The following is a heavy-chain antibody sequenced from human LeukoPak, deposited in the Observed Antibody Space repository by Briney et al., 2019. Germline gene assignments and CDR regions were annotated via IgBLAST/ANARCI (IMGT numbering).Heavy chain of an antibody. V-gene: IGHV3-30*04. CDR1: GFTFSSYA. J-gene: IGHJ4*02. Sequence: GGSLRLSCAASGFTFSSYAMHWVRQAPGKGLEWVAVISYDGSNKYYADSVKGRFTISRDNSKNTLYLQMNSLRAEDTAVYCCARGKKSGYYDSSGYYTFDYWGQGTLVTVSS. D-gene: IGHD3-22*01. CDR2: ISYDGSNK. CDR3: ARGKKSGYYDSSGYYTFDY.